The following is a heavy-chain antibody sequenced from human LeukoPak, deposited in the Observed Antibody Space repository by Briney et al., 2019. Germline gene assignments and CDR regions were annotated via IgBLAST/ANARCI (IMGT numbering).Heavy chain of an antibody. CDR1: GFTFSSYA. CDR3: ARDPIAVAGNTGYFDY. J-gene: IGHJ4*02. V-gene: IGHV3-30*04. CDR2: ISYDGSNK. D-gene: IGHD6-19*01. Sequence: GGSLRLSCAASGFTFSSYAMHWVRQAPGKGLEWVAVISYDGSNKYYADSVKGRFTISRDNSKNTLYPQMNSLRAEDTAVYYCARDPIAVAGNTGYFDYWGQGTLVTVSS.